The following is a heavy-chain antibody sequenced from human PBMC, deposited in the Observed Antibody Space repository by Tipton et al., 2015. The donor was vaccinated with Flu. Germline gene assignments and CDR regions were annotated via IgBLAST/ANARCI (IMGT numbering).Heavy chain of an antibody. Sequence: SLRLSCAASGFTFSGSAMHWVRQASGKGLEWVGRIRSKANSYATAYAASVKGRFTISRDDSKNTAYLQMNSLKTEDTAVYYCTRHSDYYDSSGYPFDYWGQGILVTVSS. J-gene: IGHJ4*02. CDR2: IRSKANSYAT. V-gene: IGHV3-73*01. CDR3: TRHSDYYDSSGYPFDY. D-gene: IGHD3-22*01. CDR1: GFTFSGSA.